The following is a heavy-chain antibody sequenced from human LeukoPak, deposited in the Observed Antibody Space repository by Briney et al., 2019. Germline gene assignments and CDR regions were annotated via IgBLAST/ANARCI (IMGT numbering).Heavy chain of an antibody. Sequence: GGSLRLSCAVSGLSFGSYAMSWVRQAPGKGLEWVSGISGSGGSIYYAASVKGRSTISRDNSKNTLYLQMKSLRAEDTAVYYCARDPCSSTSCYTGAFDIWGQGTMVTVSS. J-gene: IGHJ3*02. CDR2: ISGSGGSI. CDR1: GLSFGSYA. V-gene: IGHV3-23*01. CDR3: ARDPCSSTSCYTGAFDI. D-gene: IGHD2-2*02.